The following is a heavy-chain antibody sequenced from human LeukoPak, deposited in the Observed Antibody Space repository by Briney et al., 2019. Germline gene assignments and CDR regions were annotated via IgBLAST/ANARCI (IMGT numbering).Heavy chain of an antibody. V-gene: IGHV3-21*01. Sequence: PGGSLRLSCTASGFTLSSYEMSWIRQAPGKGLEWVSSIDYSGGDTHYADSVKGRFTISRDNAKNSLYLQMNSLRAEDTAVYYCARDAYDSSGYSGAVDYWGQGTLVTVSS. CDR3: ARDAYDSSGYSGAVDY. D-gene: IGHD3-22*01. J-gene: IGHJ4*02. CDR2: IDYSGGDT. CDR1: GFTLSSYE.